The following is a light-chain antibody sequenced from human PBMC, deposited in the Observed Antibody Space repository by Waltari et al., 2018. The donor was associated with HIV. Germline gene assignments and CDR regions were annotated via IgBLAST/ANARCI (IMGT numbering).Light chain of an antibody. Sequence: DIVMTQSPDSLAVSLGERATIKCKSSHNVLYSPHNKNYLAWFQQKPGQPPKLLIYWASIRESGVPDRFTGSGSGTDFTLTISSLQAEDVAVYYCQQYANTPWTFGRGTKVEIK. CDR2: WAS. J-gene: IGKJ1*01. CDR1: HNVLYSPHNKNY. V-gene: IGKV4-1*01. CDR3: QQYANTPWT.